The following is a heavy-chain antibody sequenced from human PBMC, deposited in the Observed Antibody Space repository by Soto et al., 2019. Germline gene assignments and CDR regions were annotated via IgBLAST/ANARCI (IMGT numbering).Heavy chain of an antibody. V-gene: IGHV5-10-1*01. CDR3: ARLQAVAGLYYYYYGMDV. CDR1: GYSFTSYW. J-gene: IGHJ6*02. Sequence: HGESLKISCKGSGYSFTSYWISWVRQMPGKGLEWMGRIDPSDSYTNYSPSFQGHVTISADKSISTAYLQWSSLKASDTAMYYCARLQAVAGLYYYYYGMDVWGQGTTVTVSS. D-gene: IGHD6-19*01. CDR2: IDPSDSYT.